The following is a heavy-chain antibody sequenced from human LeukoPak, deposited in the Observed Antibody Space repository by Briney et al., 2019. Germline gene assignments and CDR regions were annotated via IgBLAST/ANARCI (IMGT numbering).Heavy chain of an antibody. CDR3: ARHGGYDYVWGSYRPNIFDY. J-gene: IGHJ4*02. CDR2: IYYSGST. V-gene: IGHV4-59*08. Sequence: PSETLSLTYTVSGGSISSYYWSWIRQPPGKGLEWIGYIYYSGSTNYNPSLKSRVTISVDTSKNQFSLKLSSVTAADTAVYYCARHGGYDYVWGSYRPNIFDYWGQGTLVTVSS. CDR1: GGSISSYY. D-gene: IGHD3-16*02.